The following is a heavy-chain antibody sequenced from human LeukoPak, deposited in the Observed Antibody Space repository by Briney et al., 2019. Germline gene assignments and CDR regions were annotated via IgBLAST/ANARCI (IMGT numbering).Heavy chain of an antibody. CDR3: ATQGVLDAFDI. J-gene: IGHJ3*02. Sequence: GGSLRLSCAASGFTFSSYWMRWVRQAPGKGLEWVANINRDGSEKYYVDSVKGRFTISRDNTKNSLYLQMNSLRAEDTAVYYCATQGVLDAFDIWGQGTMVIVSS. V-gene: IGHV3-7*01. CDR2: INRDGSEK. CDR1: GFTFSSYW. D-gene: IGHD3-10*01.